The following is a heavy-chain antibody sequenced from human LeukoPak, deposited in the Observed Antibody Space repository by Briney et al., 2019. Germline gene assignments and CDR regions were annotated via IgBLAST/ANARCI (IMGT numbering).Heavy chain of an antibody. J-gene: IGHJ5*02. D-gene: IGHD6-13*01. CDR3: AAARIAAAWFDP. Sequence: ASVKGSCQASGYTFTSYYMHWVGQAPGQGLEWMGIINPSGVSTSYAQKFQGRVTMTRDMATSTVHMELSSLRSEDTAVYYCAAARIAAAWFDPWGQGTLVTVSS. CDR2: INPSGVST. CDR1: GYTFTSYY. V-gene: IGHV1-46*01.